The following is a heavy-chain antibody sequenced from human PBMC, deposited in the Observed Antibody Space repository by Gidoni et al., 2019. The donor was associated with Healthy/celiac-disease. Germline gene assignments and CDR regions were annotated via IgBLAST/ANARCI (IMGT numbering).Heavy chain of an antibody. Sequence: EVQLLESGGGLVQPGGSLRLSCAASGFTFSSYAMSWVRQAPGKGLEWVSAISGSGGSTYYADSVKGRFPISRDNSKNTLYLQMNSLRAEDTAVYYCAKAMGVGATGEHYYYGMDVWGQGTTVTVSS. CDR1: GFTFSSYA. V-gene: IGHV3-23*01. CDR3: AKAMGVGATGEHYYYGMDV. J-gene: IGHJ6*02. CDR2: ISGSGGST. D-gene: IGHD1-26*01.